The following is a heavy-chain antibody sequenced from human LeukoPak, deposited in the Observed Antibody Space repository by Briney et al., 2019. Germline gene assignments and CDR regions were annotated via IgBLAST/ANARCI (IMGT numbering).Heavy chain of an antibody. V-gene: IGHV5-51*01. Sequence: GESLEISCKGSGYSFTSYWIGWVRQMPGKGLEWVGIIYPGDSDTRYSPSFQGQVTISADKSISTAYLQWSSLKASDTAMYYCARHYSDDAFDIWGQGTMVTVSS. J-gene: IGHJ3*02. CDR3: ARHYSDDAFDI. CDR2: IYPGDSDT. D-gene: IGHD3-22*01. CDR1: GYSFTSYW.